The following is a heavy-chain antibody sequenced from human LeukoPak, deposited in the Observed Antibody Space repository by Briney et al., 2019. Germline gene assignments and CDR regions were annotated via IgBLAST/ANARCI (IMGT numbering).Heavy chain of an antibody. J-gene: IGHJ4*02. D-gene: IGHD1-14*01. Sequence: GGSLRLSCAASGFTFSSYSMNWVRQAPGKGLEWVSSISSSSSYIYYADSVKGRFTISRDNAKNSLYLQMNSLRAEDTAVYYCARSPRESKPPKPDGADYWGQGTLVTVSS. CDR3: ARSPRESKPPKPDGADY. V-gene: IGHV3-21*01. CDR2: ISSSSSYI. CDR1: GFTFSSYS.